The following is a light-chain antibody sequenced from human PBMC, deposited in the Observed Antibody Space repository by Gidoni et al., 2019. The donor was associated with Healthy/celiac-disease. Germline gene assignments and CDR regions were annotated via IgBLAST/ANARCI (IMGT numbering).Light chain of an antibody. CDR3: AAWDDSLSGPV. CDR1: SSNIGSNY. V-gene: IGLV1-47*01. J-gene: IGLJ2*01. Sequence: QSVLTQPPSASGTPGQWVTISCSGSSSNIGSNYVYWYQQLPGPAPKLLIYRTNQRPSGVPDRFSGSKSGTSASLAISGLRSEDEADYYCAAWDDSLSGPVFGGGTKLTVL. CDR2: RTN.